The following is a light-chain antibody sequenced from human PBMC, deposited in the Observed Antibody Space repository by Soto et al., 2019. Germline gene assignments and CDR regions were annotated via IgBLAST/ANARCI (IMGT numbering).Light chain of an antibody. CDR2: GAS. Sequence: EIVLTQSPGTLSLSPGARATLSCRASQGINSNRLAWYQQTPGQGPRLLIYGASSRATGIPDRFSGSGSGTDFTLTITSVEPEDFSVYYCQQYGTPALSFGGGTMVDI. V-gene: IGKV3-20*01. J-gene: IGKJ4*01. CDR1: QGINSNR. CDR3: QQYGTPALS.